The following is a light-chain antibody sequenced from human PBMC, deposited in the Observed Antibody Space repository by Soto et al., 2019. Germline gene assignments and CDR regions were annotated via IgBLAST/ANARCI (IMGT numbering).Light chain of an antibody. J-gene: IGLJ2*01. CDR3: YSAADNNFVV. V-gene: IGLV3-27*01. CDR1: VLAKKY. Sequence: SYELTQPSSVSVSPGQTARITCSGDVLAKKYARWFQQKPGQAPVLVIYKDSERPSGIPERFSGSSSGTTVTLTISGAQVEDEADYYCYSAADNNFVVFGGGTKVTVL. CDR2: KDS.